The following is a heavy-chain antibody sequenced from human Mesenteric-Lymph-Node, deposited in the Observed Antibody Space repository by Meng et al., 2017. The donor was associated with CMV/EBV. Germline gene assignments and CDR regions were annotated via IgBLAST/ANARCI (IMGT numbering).Heavy chain of an antibody. Sequence: ETLSLTCTVSGGSISSYYWSWVRQAPGKGLEWASVIYSGGSTYYADSVKGRFTISRDNSKNTLYLQMNSLRAEDTAVYYCARGGGSSWYGSWFDPWGQGTLVTVSS. CDR2: IYSGGST. D-gene: IGHD6-13*01. CDR1: GGSISSYY. V-gene: IGHV3-53*01. J-gene: IGHJ5*02. CDR3: ARGGGSSWYGSWFDP.